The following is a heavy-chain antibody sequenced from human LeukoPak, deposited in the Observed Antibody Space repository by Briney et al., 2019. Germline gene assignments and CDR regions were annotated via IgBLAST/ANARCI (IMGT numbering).Heavy chain of an antibody. J-gene: IGHJ4*02. Sequence: GGSLRLSCAASGFTFSSYAMHWVRQAPGKGLEWVAVISYDGSNKYYADSVKGRFTISRDNSKNTLYLQMNSLRAEDTAVYYCARQTYYYGSGSYDYWGQGTLVTVSS. V-gene: IGHV3-30*04. CDR1: GFTFSSYA. D-gene: IGHD3-10*01. CDR3: ARQTYYYGSGSYDY. CDR2: ISYDGSNK.